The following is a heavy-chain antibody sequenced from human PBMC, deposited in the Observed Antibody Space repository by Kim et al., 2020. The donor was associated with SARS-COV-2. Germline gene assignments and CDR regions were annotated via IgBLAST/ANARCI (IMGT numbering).Heavy chain of an antibody. V-gene: IGHV1-8*01. Sequence: ASVKVSCKASGYTFTSYDINWVRQATGQGLEWMGWMNPNSGNTGYAQKFQGRVTMTRNTSISTAYMELSSLRSEDTAVYYCARFIAAADGNWFDPWGQGTLVTVSS. CDR1: GYTFTSYD. D-gene: IGHD6-13*01. CDR2: MNPNSGNT. CDR3: ARFIAAADGNWFDP. J-gene: IGHJ5*02.